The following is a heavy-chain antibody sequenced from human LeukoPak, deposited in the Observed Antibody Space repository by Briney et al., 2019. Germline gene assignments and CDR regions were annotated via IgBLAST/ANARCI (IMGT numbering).Heavy chain of an antibody. CDR3: ARIGHFHGSSGYPDY. J-gene: IGHJ4*02. D-gene: IGHD3-22*01. CDR1: GYIFTSYA. Sequence: ASVKVSCKPSGYIFTSYARGWVRQAPGQGLEWMGWINTNTGNPTYAQGFTGRVVFSLDTSVSTAYLQISRLQAEDTAVYFCARIGHFHGSSGYPDYWGQGTLVTVSS. CDR2: INTNTGNP. V-gene: IGHV7-4-1*02.